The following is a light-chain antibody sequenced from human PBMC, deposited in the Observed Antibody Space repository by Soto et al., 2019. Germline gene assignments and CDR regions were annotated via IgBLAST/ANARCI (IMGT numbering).Light chain of an antibody. J-gene: IGLJ1*01. CDR2: EVT. V-gene: IGLV2-23*02. CDR1: SRDIGTSNL. CDR3: SSFTGISTSIFV. Sequence: QSALTQPASVSGSPGQSITISCTGTSRDIGTSNLVSWYQQYPGKAPKLMIYEVTKRPSGISYLFSGSKSGNTASLTISGLQPADEADYYGSSFTGISTSIFVFGTGTKLTVL.